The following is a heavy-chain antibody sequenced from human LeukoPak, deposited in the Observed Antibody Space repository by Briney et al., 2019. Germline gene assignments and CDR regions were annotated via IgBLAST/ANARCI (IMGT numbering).Heavy chain of an antibody. D-gene: IGHD1-7*01. CDR2: IKQDGSEK. CDR3: ARVWGSITGTTGSFDY. Sequence: GGSLRLSSAASGFTFSSYWMSWVRQAPGKGLEWVANIKQDGSEKYYVDSVKGRFTISRDNAKNSLYLQMNSLRAEDTAVYYCARVWGSITGTTGSFDYWGQGALVTVSS. V-gene: IGHV3-7*01. CDR1: GFTFSSYW. J-gene: IGHJ4*02.